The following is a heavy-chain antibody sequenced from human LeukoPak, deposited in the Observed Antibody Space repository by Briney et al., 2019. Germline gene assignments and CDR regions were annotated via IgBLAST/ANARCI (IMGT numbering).Heavy chain of an antibody. V-gene: IGHV1-69*13. CDR1: GYTFTSYY. CDR2: IIPIFGTA. Sequence: GASVKVSCKASGYTFTSYYMHWVRQAPGQGLEWMGGIIPIFGTANYAQKFQGRVTITADESTSTAYMELSSLRSEDTAVYYCARDFTAMVTFWFDPWGQGTLVTVSS. CDR3: ARDFTAMVTFWFDP. D-gene: IGHD5-18*01. J-gene: IGHJ5*02.